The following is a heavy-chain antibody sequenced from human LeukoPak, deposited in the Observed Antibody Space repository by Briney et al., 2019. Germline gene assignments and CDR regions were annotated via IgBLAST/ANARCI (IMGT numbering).Heavy chain of an antibody. J-gene: IGHJ4*02. D-gene: IGHD3-22*01. CDR3: ARVMGEYYDSSGYYLGCFDY. V-gene: IGHV7-4-1*02. CDR2: INTNTGNP. Sequence: ASVKVSCKASGYTFTSYAMNWARQAPGQGLEWMGWINTNTGNPTYAQGFTGRFVFSLDTSVSTAYLQISSLKAEDTAVYYCARVMGEYYDSSGYYLGCFDYWGQGTLVTVSS. CDR1: GYTFTSYA.